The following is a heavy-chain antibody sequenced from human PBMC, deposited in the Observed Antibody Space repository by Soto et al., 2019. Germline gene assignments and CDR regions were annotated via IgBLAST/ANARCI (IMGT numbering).Heavy chain of an antibody. CDR2: IYYSGST. V-gene: IGHV4-61*08. CDR3: ARSPNYYYYGSDV. J-gene: IGHJ6*02. D-gene: IGHD3-10*01. Sequence: PSETLSLTCTVSVGSVSIGDYFWSWLRQSPGKRLEWIAYIYYSGSTNYNPSLKSRATISVDTSKSQVSLTLTSMTAADAALYYCARSPNYYYYGSDVWGQGTAVTVSS. CDR1: VGSVSIGDYF.